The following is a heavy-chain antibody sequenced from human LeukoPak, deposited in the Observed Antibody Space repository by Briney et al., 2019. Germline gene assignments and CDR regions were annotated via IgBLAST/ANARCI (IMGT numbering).Heavy chain of an antibody. V-gene: IGHV3-30*04. D-gene: IGHD3-10*01. J-gene: IGHJ4*02. CDR3: ARASYYGSGSSPSDY. Sequence: GGSLRLSCAASGFTFSSYAMHWVRQAPGKGLEWVAVISYDGSNKYYADSVKGRLTISRDNSKNTLYLQMNSLRAEDTAVYYCARASYYGSGSSPSDYWGQGTVVTVSS. CDR2: ISYDGSNK. CDR1: GFTFSSYA.